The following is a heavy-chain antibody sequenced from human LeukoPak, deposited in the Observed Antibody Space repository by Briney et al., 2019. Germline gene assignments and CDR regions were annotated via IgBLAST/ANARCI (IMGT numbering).Heavy chain of an antibody. Sequence: GGSLRLSCAASGFTFDDYGMSWVRQAPGKGLEWVSGINWNGGSTGHADSVKGRFTISRDNAKNSLYLQMNSLRAEDTALYHCARAGKIDQDAFDIWGQGTMVTVSS. CDR2: INWNGGST. CDR1: GFTFDDYG. V-gene: IGHV3-20*01. J-gene: IGHJ3*02. CDR3: ARAGKIDQDAFDI. D-gene: IGHD3-10*01.